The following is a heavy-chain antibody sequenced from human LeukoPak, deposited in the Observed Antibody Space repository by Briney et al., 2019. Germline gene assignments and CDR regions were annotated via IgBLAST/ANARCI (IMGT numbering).Heavy chain of an antibody. CDR3: AKDSSPNNFDY. CDR1: AFIFSHYG. D-gene: IGHD6-13*01. CDR2: IWANGNDK. J-gene: IGHJ4*02. V-gene: IGHV3-33*06. Sequence: GGSLRLSCAASAFIFSHYGMHWVRQVPGKGLEWVAVIWANGNDKYYIDSVKGRFTVSRDNSKNTLYLQMNSLRAEDTAVYYCAKDSSPNNFDYWGQGTLVTVSS.